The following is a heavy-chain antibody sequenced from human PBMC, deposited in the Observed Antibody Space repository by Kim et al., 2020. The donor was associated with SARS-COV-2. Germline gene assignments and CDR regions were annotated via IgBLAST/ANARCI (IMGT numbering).Heavy chain of an antibody. CDR3: AKLTGRGAGGGVFDY. CDR2: VHAGGSST. D-gene: IGHD3-9*01. V-gene: IGHV3-23*03. Sequence: GGSLRLSCAASGFTFSSHAMSWVRQAPGKGLEWVSIVHAGGSSTYYADSVQGRFTISRVDSNNTLYLQMNSLRAEDTAVYYCAKLTGRGAGGGVFDYWG. J-gene: IGHJ4*01. CDR1: GFTFSSHA.